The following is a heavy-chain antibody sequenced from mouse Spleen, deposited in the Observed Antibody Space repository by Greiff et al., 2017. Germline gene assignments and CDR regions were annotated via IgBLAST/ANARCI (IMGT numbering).Heavy chain of an antibody. V-gene: IGHV7-3*02. Sequence: EVKLMESGGGLVQPGGSLRLSCATSGFTFTDYYMSWVRQPPGKALEWLGFIRNKANGYTTEYSASVKGRFTISRDNSQSILYLQMNTLRAEDSATYYCARVDGYFDYWGQGTTLTVSS. J-gene: IGHJ2*01. CDR1: GFTFTDYY. CDR3: ARVDGYFDY. CDR2: IRNKANGYTT.